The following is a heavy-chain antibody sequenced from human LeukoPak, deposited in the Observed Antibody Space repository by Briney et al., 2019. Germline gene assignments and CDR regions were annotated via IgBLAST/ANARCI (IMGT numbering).Heavy chain of an antibody. Sequence: SEALSLTCTVSGGSISSYYRSWIRQPPGKGLECIGYIYYSGSTNYNPSLKTRVTISVDTSKNQFSLKLSSVTAADTAVYYCARDLYGSGALDYWGQGNLVTVSS. D-gene: IGHD3-10*01. V-gene: IGHV4-59*01. CDR1: GGSISSYY. J-gene: IGHJ4*02. CDR3: ARDLYGSGALDY. CDR2: IYYSGST.